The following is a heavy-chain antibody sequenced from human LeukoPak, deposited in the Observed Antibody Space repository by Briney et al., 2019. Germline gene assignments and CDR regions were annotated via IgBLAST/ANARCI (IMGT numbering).Heavy chain of an antibody. CDR3: ARVGLGRDKGAFDI. V-gene: IGHV4-34*12. CDR1: GGSFGGYY. D-gene: IGHD3/OR15-3a*01. Sequence: SETLSLTCAVSGGSFGGYYWSWIREPPGKGLEWIGEIIQTGSTNYSPSLRSRVTISLDTSKRQFSLKLSSVSAADTSTYYCARVGLGRDKGAFDIWGQGTMVTVSS. J-gene: IGHJ3*02. CDR2: IIQTGST.